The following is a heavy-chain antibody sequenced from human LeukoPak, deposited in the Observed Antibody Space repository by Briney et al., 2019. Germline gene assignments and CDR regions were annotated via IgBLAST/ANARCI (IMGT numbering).Heavy chain of an antibody. D-gene: IGHD4-17*01. Sequence: PGGSLRLSCAASGFTFSSYDMHWVRQATGKGLEWVSAIGTAGDTYYPGSVKGRFTISRENAKNSLYLQMNSLRAGGTAVYYCARGYYGDYDGGFGLFDYWGQGTLVTVSS. CDR3: ARGYYGDYDGGFGLFDY. J-gene: IGHJ4*02. CDR1: GFTFSSYD. CDR2: IGTAGDT. V-gene: IGHV3-13*01.